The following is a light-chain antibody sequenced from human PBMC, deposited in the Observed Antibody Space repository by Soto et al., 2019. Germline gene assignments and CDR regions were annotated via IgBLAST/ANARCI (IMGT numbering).Light chain of an antibody. Sequence: QSVLTQPASVSGSPGQSITISCTGTSSDVGGYNYVSWYQQHPGKAPKLMIYDVSNRPSGVSNRFSGSKSGYTASLTISGLQAEDEADYYCSSYTSSSTLDVFGTGTKVTV. CDR1: SSDVGGYNY. CDR2: DVS. CDR3: SSYTSSSTLDV. V-gene: IGLV2-14*01. J-gene: IGLJ1*01.